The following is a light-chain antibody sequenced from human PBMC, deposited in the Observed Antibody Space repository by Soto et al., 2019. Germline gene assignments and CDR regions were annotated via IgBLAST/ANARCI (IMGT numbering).Light chain of an antibody. V-gene: IGKV1-27*01. CDR2: AAS. Sequence: DIQMTQSPSSLSASVGDRVTITCRASQGISNYLAWYQQKPGKVPKLLIYAASTLQSGVPSRFSGSRSGTDFTLNISSLPPEDVATYYCQKYNSAPRTFSQAPKVEIK. J-gene: IGKJ1*01. CDR3: QKYNSAPRT. CDR1: QGISNY.